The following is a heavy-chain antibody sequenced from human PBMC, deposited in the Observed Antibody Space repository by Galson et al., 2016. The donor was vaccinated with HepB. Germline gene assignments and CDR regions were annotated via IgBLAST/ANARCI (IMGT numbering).Heavy chain of an antibody. V-gene: IGHV3-33*01. CDR1: GFTFSNYA. CDR3: ARPIRPYYYCFVMDV. J-gene: IGHJ6*02. CDR2: IRYDGSNK. Sequence: SLRLSCAASGFTFSNYAMHWVRQAPGMGLGWLALIRYDGSNKYYAGSVKGRFTISRDNSKYTLYLQMNSLRAEDTAVYFCARPIRPYYYCFVMDVWGQGTTVTVSS.